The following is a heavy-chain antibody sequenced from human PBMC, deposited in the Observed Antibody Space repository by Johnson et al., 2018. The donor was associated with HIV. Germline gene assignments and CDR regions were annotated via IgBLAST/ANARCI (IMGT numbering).Heavy chain of an antibody. Sequence: QVQLVESGGGVVQPGRSLRLSCAASGFTFSSYAMHWVRQAPGKGLEWVAVISYDGRNKYYADSVKGRFTIPRDNAKNSLYLQMNSLRAEDTALYYCAKEAAMVQGGAFDIWGQGTMVTVSS. V-gene: IGHV3-30*04. CDR3: AKEAAMVQGGAFDI. CDR1: GFTFSSYA. CDR2: ISYDGRNK. J-gene: IGHJ3*02. D-gene: IGHD3-10*01.